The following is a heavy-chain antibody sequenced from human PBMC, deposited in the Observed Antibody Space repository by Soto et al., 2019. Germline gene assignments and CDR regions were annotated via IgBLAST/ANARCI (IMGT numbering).Heavy chain of an antibody. J-gene: IGHJ6*02. Sequence: GGSLRLSCTASGFTFGDYAMSWFRQAPGKGLEWVGFIRSKAYGGTTEYAASVKGRFTISRDDSKSIAYLQMNSLKTEDTAVYYCTRAYYDFWSGLAGYYYYGMDVWGQGTTVTVSS. D-gene: IGHD3-3*01. V-gene: IGHV3-49*03. CDR1: GFTFGDYA. CDR2: IRSKAYGGTT. CDR3: TRAYYDFWSGLAGYYYYGMDV.